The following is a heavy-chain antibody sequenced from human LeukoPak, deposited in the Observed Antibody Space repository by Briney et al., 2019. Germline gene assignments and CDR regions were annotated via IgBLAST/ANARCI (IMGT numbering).Heavy chain of an antibody. Sequence: PSETLSLTCTVSGGSISSYYWNWIRQPPGKGLEWIGYIYYSGRTNYNPSLKGRVTISVDTSKNQFSLKLSSVTAADTAVYYCATHTPIKWDSGDAFDIWGQGTMVTVSS. D-gene: IGHD1-26*01. CDR2: IYYSGRT. CDR1: GGSISSYY. V-gene: IGHV4-59*08. J-gene: IGHJ3*02. CDR3: ATHTPIKWDSGDAFDI.